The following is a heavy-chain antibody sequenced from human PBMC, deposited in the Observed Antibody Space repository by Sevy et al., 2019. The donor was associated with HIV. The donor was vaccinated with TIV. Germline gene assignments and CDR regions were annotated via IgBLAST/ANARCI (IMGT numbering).Heavy chain of an antibody. D-gene: IGHD3-10*01. Sequence: GGSLRLSCAASGFNFISHAMSWVRQAPGKGLEWVSSISSSGNNTYYADSVKGRLTFSRDNSKNQLYLQMNRLRADDTAVNYCAKDRGSDHYYGMDVWGQGTTVTVTS. CDR3: AKDRGSDHYYGMDV. CDR2: ISSSGNNT. V-gene: IGHV3-23*01. CDR1: GFNFISHA. J-gene: IGHJ6*02.